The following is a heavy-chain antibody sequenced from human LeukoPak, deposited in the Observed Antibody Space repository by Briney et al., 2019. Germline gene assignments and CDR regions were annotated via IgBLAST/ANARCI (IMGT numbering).Heavy chain of an antibody. CDR1: GDSISVNTGS. V-gene: IGHV4-39*05. CDR3: PALTLTGVAVLGWFDS. CDR2: MPFDEKLSGNVMA. J-gene: IGHJ5*01. Sequence: SETPSLTCRVPGDSISVNTGSRASIRQLPGNGLGWIETMPFDEKLSGNVMASYHPSLKGRATISAQKSKTQLSLKVKSMSAAYTAPHYLPALTLTGVAVLGWFDSWGQGTLVIVSS. D-gene: IGHD3-3*01.